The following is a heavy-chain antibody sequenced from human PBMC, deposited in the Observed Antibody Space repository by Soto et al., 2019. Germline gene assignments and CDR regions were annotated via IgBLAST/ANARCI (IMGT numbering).Heavy chain of an antibody. CDR3: ARDRNYGRNSPYFDY. CDR1: GFTFSGHA. J-gene: IGHJ4*02. Sequence: QVQLVESGGGVVQPGRSLRLSCAASGFTFSGHAMHWVRQTPGKGLEWVAIIWFEGSNEYYADSVKGRFTISRDNSNNTLYLQMNSLRAEDTGVYYCARDRNYGRNSPYFDYWGQGILVTVSS. D-gene: IGHD4-17*01. CDR2: IWFEGSNE. V-gene: IGHV3-33*01.